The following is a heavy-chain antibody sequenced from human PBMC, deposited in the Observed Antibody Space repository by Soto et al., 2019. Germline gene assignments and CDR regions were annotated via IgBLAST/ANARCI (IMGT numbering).Heavy chain of an antibody. CDR3: AADTGILDX. D-gene: IGHD6-13*01. V-gene: IGHV1-24*01. Sequence: ASVKVSCKVSGYTLTELSMHWVRQAPGKGLEWMGVFDPEDGETIYAQKFQGRVTMTEETSTDTAYMELSSLRSEDTAVYYCAADTGILDXWGQGTMVTVS. J-gene: IGHJ3*02. CDR1: GYTLTELS. CDR2: FDPEDGET.